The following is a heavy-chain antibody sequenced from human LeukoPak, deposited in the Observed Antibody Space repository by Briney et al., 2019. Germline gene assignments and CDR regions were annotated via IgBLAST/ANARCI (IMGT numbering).Heavy chain of an antibody. CDR1: GYSFTDKY. V-gene: IGHV1-2*02. D-gene: IGHD3-10*01. CDR2: INPNSGGT. CDR3: ARGVRWFGELNDY. J-gene: IGHJ4*02. Sequence: GASVKVSCKASGYSFTDKYMHWVRQAPGQGLEWMGWINPNSGGTNYAQKFQGRVTMTTDTSMSTAYMELSRLTSDDTAVYYCARGVRWFGELNDYWGQGTLVTVSS.